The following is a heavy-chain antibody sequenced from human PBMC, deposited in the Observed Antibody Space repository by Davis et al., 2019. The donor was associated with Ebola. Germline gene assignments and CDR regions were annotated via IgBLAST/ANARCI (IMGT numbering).Heavy chain of an antibody. V-gene: IGHV3-21*04. D-gene: IGHD3-22*01. CDR2: ISSSSSYI. CDR1: GFTFSSYS. J-gene: IGHJ4*02. CDR3: ARDYYDSGGDY. Sequence: GESLKISCAASGFTFSSYSMNWVRQAPGKGLEWVSSISSSSSYIYYADSVKGRFTISRDNAKNSLYLQMNSLRAEDTAVYYCARDYYDSGGDYWGQGTLVTVSS.